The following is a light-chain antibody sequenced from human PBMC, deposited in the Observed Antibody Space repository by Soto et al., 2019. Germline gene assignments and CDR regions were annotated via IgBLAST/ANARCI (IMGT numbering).Light chain of an antibody. CDR2: DAS. CDR3: QQHTNWPLT. V-gene: IGKV3-11*01. Sequence: ETVLTQSPATLSLSPGEGATLSCRASHSVSSYLAWYQQKPGQTPRLLIYDASTRATGIPARFSGSGSGTDFTLNISSLEHEDFAVYYCQQHTNWPLTFGGGTKVEIK. J-gene: IGKJ4*01. CDR1: HSVSSY.